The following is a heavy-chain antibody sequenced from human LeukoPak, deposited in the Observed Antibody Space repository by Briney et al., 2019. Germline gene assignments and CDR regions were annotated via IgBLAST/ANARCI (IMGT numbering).Heavy chain of an antibody. V-gene: IGHV1-2*02. J-gene: IGHJ4*02. CDR3: ARDRVATASRRYYFDY. Sequence: ASVKVSCKASGYTFTSYGISWVRQAPGQGLEWMGWINPNSGGTNYAQKFQGRVTMTRDTSISTAYMELSRLRSDDTAVYYCARDRVATASRRYYFDYWGQGTLVTVSS. CDR2: INPNSGGT. CDR1: GYTFTSYG. D-gene: IGHD4-23*01.